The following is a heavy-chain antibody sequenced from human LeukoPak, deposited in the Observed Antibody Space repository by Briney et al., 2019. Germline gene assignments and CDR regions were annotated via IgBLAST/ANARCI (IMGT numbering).Heavy chain of an antibody. CDR3: VRELAVARAAFDM. V-gene: IGHV4-34*01. Sequence: SETLSLTCAVFGGSFSGYYWSWIRQPPGRGLEWIGEINHRGGTNYNPSLKSRVSISVDTSQNQFSLNMRSVTAADTAMYYCVRELAVARAAFDMWGQGTMVTVSS. J-gene: IGHJ3*02. CDR1: GGSFSGYY. CDR2: INHRGGT. D-gene: IGHD6-19*01.